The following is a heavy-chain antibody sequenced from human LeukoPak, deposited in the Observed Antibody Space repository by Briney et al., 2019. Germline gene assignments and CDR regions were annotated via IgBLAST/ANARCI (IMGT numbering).Heavy chain of an antibody. CDR1: GYSFTNYW. Sequence: GESLKISCKGSGYSFTNYWIGWVRQMPGKGLEWMGIIYPGDSDTRYSPSFQGQVTITADKSISTAYLQWSGLKASDTAIYYCARDGLGYCSGGSCFGGGDYYYGMDVWGQGTTVTVSS. D-gene: IGHD2-15*01. J-gene: IGHJ6*02. CDR2: IYPGDSDT. V-gene: IGHV5-51*01. CDR3: ARDGLGYCSGGSCFGGGDYYYGMDV.